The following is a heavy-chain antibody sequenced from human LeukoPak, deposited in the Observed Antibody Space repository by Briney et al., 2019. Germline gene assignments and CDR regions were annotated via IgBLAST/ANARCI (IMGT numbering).Heavy chain of an antibody. D-gene: IGHD6-13*01. CDR1: GFTFSSYA. Sequence: PGRSLRLSCAASGFTFSSYAMHWVRQAPDKGLEWVAVISYDGSNKYYADSVKGRFTISRDNSKNTLYLQMNSLRAEDTAVYYCARVFPIAAAGANWYFDLWGRGTPVTVSS. V-gene: IGHV3-30-3*01. J-gene: IGHJ2*01. CDR2: ISYDGSNK. CDR3: ARVFPIAAAGANWYFDL.